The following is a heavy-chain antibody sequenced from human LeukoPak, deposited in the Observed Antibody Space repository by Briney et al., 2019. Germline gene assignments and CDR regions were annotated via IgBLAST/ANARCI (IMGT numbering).Heavy chain of an antibody. V-gene: IGHV3-23*01. CDR2: ISGSGDST. CDR3: AKVRAPSGWFNSDY. Sequence: GGSLRLSCAASGFSFSNYVMSWVRQAPGKGLERVSGISGSGDSTYYADSVKGRFTISRDNSKNTLYLQMNSLRVEDTAAYYCAKVRAPSGWFNSDYWGQGALVTVSS. D-gene: IGHD6-19*01. J-gene: IGHJ4*02. CDR1: GFSFSNYV.